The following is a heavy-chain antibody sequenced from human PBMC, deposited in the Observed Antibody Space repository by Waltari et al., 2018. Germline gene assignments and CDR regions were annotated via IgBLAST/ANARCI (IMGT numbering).Heavy chain of an antibody. V-gene: IGHV1-69*04. Sequence: QVQLVQSGAEVKKPGSSAKVSCRASGVTFSSYAGSWVRQAPGHGLEWMGGIIPILGIANYAKKFQGRVTITADESTRTAYMELSSLRSEDTAVYYCANYYDSSGYYPHWGQGTLVTVSS. D-gene: IGHD3-22*01. J-gene: IGHJ4*02. CDR2: IIPILGIA. CDR3: ANYYDSSGYYPH. CDR1: GVTFSSYA.